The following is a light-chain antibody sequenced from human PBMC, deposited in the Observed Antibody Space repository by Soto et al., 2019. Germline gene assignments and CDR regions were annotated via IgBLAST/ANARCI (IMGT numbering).Light chain of an antibody. J-gene: IGLJ2*01. CDR3: SSKADSNNLGVV. CDR1: SSDVGGYND. CDR2: DVT. V-gene: IGLV2-8*01. Sequence: QSALTQPPSASGSPGQSVAISCTGSSSDVGGYNDVSWYQQHPGKAPKLMIYDVTKRPSGVPDRCSGSKSGNTASLTVSGLQADDEADYYCSSKADSNNLGVVFGGGTKLTVL.